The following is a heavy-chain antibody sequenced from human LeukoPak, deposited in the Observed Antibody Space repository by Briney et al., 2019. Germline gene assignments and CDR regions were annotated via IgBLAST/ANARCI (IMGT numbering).Heavy chain of an antibody. CDR3: VRETVLLMVYEAFDP. J-gene: IGHJ5*02. V-gene: IGHV3-11*01. CDR2: IGTSGNAT. CDR1: GFTFIDYY. Sequence: GGSLRLSCAASGFTFIDYYMSWIRQAPGKGLEWVVYIGTSGNATCYADSVRGRFTISRDNAKSSLYLQLNSLRVEDTAVYYCVRETVLLMVYEAFDPWGQGTLVTVSS. D-gene: IGHD2-8*01.